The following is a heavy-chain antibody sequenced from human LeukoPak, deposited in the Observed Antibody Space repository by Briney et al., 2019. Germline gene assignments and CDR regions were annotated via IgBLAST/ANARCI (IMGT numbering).Heavy chain of an antibody. V-gene: IGHV3-53*01. CDR1: GFSVSSNY. J-gene: IGHJ4*02. CDR3: ASHWGGY. CDR2: IYDSGTT. D-gene: IGHD3-16*01. Sequence: GGSLRLSCAASGFSVSSNYMSWVRQAPGKGLEWVSIIYDSGTTHYADSVKGRFTISRDNLKNTLYLQMNSLRAEDTAVYYCASHWGGYWGQGTLVTVSS.